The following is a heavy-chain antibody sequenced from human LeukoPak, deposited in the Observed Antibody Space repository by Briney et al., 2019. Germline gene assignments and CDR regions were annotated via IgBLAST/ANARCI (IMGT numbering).Heavy chain of an antibody. CDR1: GFSLSSYW. Sequence: GGSLRLSCAASGFSLSSYWMTWVRQAPGKGLEWISSISYTSNYIYYADSMKGRFTISRDNANNSLYLQMSSLRVEDTAVYYCARDSSYNSGRPKYFDLWGRGTLVTVSS. CDR3: ARDSSYNSGRPKYFDL. CDR2: ISYTSNYI. D-gene: IGHD6-19*01. J-gene: IGHJ2*01. V-gene: IGHV3-21*01.